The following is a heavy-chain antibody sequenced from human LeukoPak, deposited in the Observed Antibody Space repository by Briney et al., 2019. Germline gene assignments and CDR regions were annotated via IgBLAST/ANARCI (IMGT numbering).Heavy chain of an antibody. D-gene: IGHD5-18*01. CDR3: GKTTVGYSSGQKPAWPVDY. J-gene: IGHJ4*02. CDR2: MFGRGGSP. Sequence: GGSLRLSCEASGFTFGSHAMYWVRQATGKGLEWVAGMFGRGGSPHYGDPVKGRFTISRDISRNTVYLQINSLRAEDTAVYYCGKTTVGYSSGQKPAWPVDYWGQGTLVTVSS. CDR1: GFTFGSHA. V-gene: IGHV3-23*01.